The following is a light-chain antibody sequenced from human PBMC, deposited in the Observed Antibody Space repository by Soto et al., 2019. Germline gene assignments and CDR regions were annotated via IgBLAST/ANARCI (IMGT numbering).Light chain of an antibody. CDR3: HHYGGSPIT. J-gene: IGKJ5*01. CDR1: QSVNRY. CDR2: GAS. V-gene: IGKV3-20*01. Sequence: EIVLTQSPATLSLSPGERATLSCRASQSVNRYLAWYQQKPGLAPRLLIYGASTRATGIPDRFSGSGSGTDFTLTISRLEPEDFAVYYCHHYGGSPITFGQGTRLEIK.